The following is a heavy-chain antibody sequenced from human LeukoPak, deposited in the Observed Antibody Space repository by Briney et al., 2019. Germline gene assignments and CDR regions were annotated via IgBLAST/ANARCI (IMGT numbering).Heavy chain of an antibody. CDR1: GFTFSSYG. J-gene: IGHJ4*02. CDR3: AKGNSGSYYGTTYFDY. Sequence: GGSLRLSCAASGFTFSSYGMHWVRQAPGKGLEWVAVISYDGSNKYYADSMKGRFTISRDNSKNTLYLQMNSLRAEDTAVYYCAKGNSGSYYGTTYFDYWGQGTLVTVSS. D-gene: IGHD1-26*01. V-gene: IGHV3-30*18. CDR2: ISYDGSNK.